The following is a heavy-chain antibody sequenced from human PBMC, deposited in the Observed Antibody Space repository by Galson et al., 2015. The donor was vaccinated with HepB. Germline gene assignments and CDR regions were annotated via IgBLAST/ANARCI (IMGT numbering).Heavy chain of an antibody. J-gene: IGHJ4*02. CDR2: ISYDGSNK. D-gene: IGHD2-21*02. V-gene: IGHV3-30-3*01. Sequence: SLRLSCAASGFTFSSYAMHWVRQAPGKGLEWVAVISYDGSNKYYADSVKGRFTISRDNSKNTLYLQMNSLRAEDTAVYYCARDQTEEGDWNFDYWGQGTLVTVSS. CDR1: GFTFSSYA. CDR3: ARDQTEEGDWNFDY.